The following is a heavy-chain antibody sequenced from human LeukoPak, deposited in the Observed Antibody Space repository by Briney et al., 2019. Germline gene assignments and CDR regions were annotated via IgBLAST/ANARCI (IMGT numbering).Heavy chain of an antibody. CDR1: GFTFSSYG. CDR2: IRYDGSNK. J-gene: IGHJ6*03. Sequence: GGSLRLSCAASGFTFSSYGVHWVRQAPGKGLEWVAFIRYDGSNKYYADSVKGRFTISRDNSKNTLYLQMDSLRAEDTAVYYCAKDAHSSGWYYDYYYYYMDVWGKGTTVTISS. D-gene: IGHD6-19*01. V-gene: IGHV3-30*02. CDR3: AKDAHSSGWYYDYYYYYMDV.